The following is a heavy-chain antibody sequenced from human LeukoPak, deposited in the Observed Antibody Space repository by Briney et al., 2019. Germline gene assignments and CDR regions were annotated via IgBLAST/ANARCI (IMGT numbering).Heavy chain of an antibody. Sequence: SETLSLTCAVYGGSFSGYYWSWIRQPPGKGLEWIGEINHSGSTNYNPSLKSRVTISVDTSKNQFSLKLTSVTATDTAVYYCANTDYGDYLSYWSRWGQGTLVTVSS. J-gene: IGHJ4*02. CDR3: ANTDYGDYLSYWSR. V-gene: IGHV4-34*01. CDR2: INHSGST. D-gene: IGHD4-17*01. CDR1: GGSFSGYY.